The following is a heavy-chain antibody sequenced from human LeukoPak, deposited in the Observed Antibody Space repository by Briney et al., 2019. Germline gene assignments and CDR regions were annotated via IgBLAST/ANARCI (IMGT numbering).Heavy chain of an antibody. Sequence: ASVKVSCKASGGTFSSYAISWVRQAPGQGLEWMGRIIPILGIANYAQKFQGRVTITADKSTSTAYMELSSLRSEDTAVYYCARGPRGYSYGYDPWGQGTLVTVSS. D-gene: IGHD5-18*01. CDR3: ARGPRGYSYGYDP. CDR1: GGTFSSYA. V-gene: IGHV1-69*04. J-gene: IGHJ5*02. CDR2: IIPILGIA.